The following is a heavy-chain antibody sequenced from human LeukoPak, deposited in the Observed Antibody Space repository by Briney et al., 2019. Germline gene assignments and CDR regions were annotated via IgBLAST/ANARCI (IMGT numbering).Heavy chain of an antibody. CDR1: GFTVSSTY. CDR3: ARDSSSFPNYFDF. D-gene: IGHD3-3*02. CDR2: LYSSGIT. Sequence: PGGSLRLSCAASGFTVSSTYMSWVRQAPGRGLEWVSLLYSSGITFYAESVQGRFTISRDNSKNTLYLQINSLRAEDTAIYYCARDSSSFPNYFDFWGQGTLVTVSS. V-gene: IGHV3-53*01. J-gene: IGHJ4*02.